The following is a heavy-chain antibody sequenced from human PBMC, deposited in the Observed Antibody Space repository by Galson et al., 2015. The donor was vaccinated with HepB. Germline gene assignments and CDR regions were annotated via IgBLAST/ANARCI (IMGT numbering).Heavy chain of an antibody. CDR1: GGTFSSYA. D-gene: IGHD3-3*01. Sequence: SVKVSCKASGGTFSSYAISWVRQAPGQGLEWMGGIIPIFGTANYAQKFQGRVTITADKSTSTAYMELSSLRSEDTAVYYCATAIIRVAYYDFWSGFSAFDIWGQGTMVTVSS. CDR2: IIPIFGTA. J-gene: IGHJ3*02. CDR3: ATAIIRVAYYDFWSGFSAFDI. V-gene: IGHV1-69*06.